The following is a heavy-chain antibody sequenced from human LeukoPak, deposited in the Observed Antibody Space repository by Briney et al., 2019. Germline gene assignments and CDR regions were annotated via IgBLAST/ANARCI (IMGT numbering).Heavy chain of an antibody. CDR1: RFTFNTYA. J-gene: IGHJ4*02. D-gene: IGHD2-21*02. V-gene: IGHV3-23*01. Sequence: GGSLRLSCAASRFTFNTYAVNWVRQAPGKGLEWVSAISGNGDITYYADSVKGRFTISRDNSKNTLYLQMNSLRAEDTAVYYCAKDLWSGGGDCLDYWGQGTLVTVSS. CDR2: ISGNGDIT. CDR3: AKDLWSGGGDCLDY.